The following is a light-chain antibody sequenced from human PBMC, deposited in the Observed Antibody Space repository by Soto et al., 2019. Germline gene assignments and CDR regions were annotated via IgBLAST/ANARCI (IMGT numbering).Light chain of an antibody. V-gene: IGKV3-11*01. CDR1: QSVSPY. Sequence: EIVLEQSPATLSLSPGERATLSCRASQSVSPYIAWYQQKPGQAPRLLIYDTSNRATGIPARFTGSGSGTDFTLTISSLEPEDFALYYCQQRSTWPLTFGGGTKVEIK. J-gene: IGKJ4*01. CDR3: QQRSTWPLT. CDR2: DTS.